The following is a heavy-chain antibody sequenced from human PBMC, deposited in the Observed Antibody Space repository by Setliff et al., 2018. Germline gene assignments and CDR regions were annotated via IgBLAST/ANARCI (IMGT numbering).Heavy chain of an antibody. Sequence: SETLSLTCTVSGGSISSGGYYWSWIRQHPGKGLEWIGYIYYSGSTYYNPSLKSRVTISVDTSKNQFSLKLSSVTAADTAVYYCARSPEVGATTYYYYYYMDVWGKGTTVT. D-gene: IGHD1-26*01. CDR1: GGSISSGGYY. V-gene: IGHV4-31*03. CDR2: IYYSGST. CDR3: ARSPEVGATTYYYYYYMDV. J-gene: IGHJ6*03.